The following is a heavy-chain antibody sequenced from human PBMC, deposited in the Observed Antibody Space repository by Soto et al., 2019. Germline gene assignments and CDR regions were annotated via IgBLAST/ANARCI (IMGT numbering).Heavy chain of an antibody. CDR2: ISGSGGSE. CDR3: AKGDTTMITDYYAMDV. V-gene: IGHV3-23*01. D-gene: IGHD5-18*01. Sequence: VGSLRLSCAVSVFTFTSYAMTCVRHAPGKWLEWVSAISGSGGSEFYADSVKGRFTISRDNSKNTLYLQMKSLRAEDTALYYCAKGDTTMITDYYAMDVWGQGTTVNVSS. J-gene: IGHJ6*02. CDR1: VFTFTSYA.